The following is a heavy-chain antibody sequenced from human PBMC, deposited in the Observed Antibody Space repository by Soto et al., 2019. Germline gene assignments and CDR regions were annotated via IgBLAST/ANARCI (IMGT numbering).Heavy chain of an antibody. CDR2: ISYDGSNK. D-gene: IGHD3-22*01. CDR1: GFTFSSYA. V-gene: IGHV3-30-3*01. Sequence: GGSLRLSCAASGFTFSSYAMHWVRQAPGKGLEWVAVISYDGSNKYYADSVKGRFTISRDNSKNTLYLQMNSLRAEDTAVYYCARRGGSSGYYYWVWYFDYWGQGTLVTVSS. CDR3: ARRGGSSGYYYWVWYFDY. J-gene: IGHJ4*02.